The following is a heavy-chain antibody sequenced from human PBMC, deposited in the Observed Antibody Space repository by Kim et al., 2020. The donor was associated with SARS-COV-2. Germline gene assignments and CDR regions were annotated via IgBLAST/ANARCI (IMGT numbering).Heavy chain of an antibody. Sequence: GGSLRLSCAVSGFTFSTYYMNWVRQAPGKGLEWVSSISGSSSHLSYTDSVKGRFIISRDNAKNSLYLQMNSLRAEDTAVYYCAGQPLVQDYGMDVWGQGTTVLVAS. D-gene: IGHD2-8*02. CDR3: AGQPLVQDYGMDV. V-gene: IGHV3-21*01. CDR2: ISGSSSHL. CDR1: GFTFSTYY. J-gene: IGHJ6*02.